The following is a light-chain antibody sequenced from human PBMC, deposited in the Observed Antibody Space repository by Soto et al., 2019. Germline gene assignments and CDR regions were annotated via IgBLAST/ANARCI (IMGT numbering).Light chain of an antibody. CDR2: AAS. Sequence: AIRMTQSPSSLSASTGDRVTITCRASQGISSYLAWYQQKPGKAPKLLIYAASTLQSGVPSRFSGSGSGTDFTLTISCLQSEDFATYYCQQSYSSPITFGQGTRLDIK. V-gene: IGKV1-8*01. CDR3: QQSYSSPIT. CDR1: QGISSY. J-gene: IGKJ5*01.